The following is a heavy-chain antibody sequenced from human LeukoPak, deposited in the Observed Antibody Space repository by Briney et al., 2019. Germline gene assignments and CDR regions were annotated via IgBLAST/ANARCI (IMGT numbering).Heavy chain of an antibody. CDR3: ARGFTIGAFDI. CDR2: ISSSGSTI. D-gene: IGHD3-10*01. J-gene: IGHJ3*02. CDR1: GFTFSSYE. Sequence: PGGSLRLSCVASGFTFSSYEMNWVRQAPGKGLEWVSYISSSGSTIYYADSVKGRFTISRDNAKNSLYLQMNSLRAEDTAVYYCARGFTIGAFDIWGQGTMVTVSS. V-gene: IGHV3-48*03.